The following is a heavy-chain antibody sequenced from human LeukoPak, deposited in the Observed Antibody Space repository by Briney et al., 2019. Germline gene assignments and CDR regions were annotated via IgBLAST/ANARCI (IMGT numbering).Heavy chain of an antibody. CDR2: IYYSGST. CDR3: ARDLSYGDAFDI. CDR1: GGSISSYY. J-gene: IGHJ3*02. V-gene: IGHV4-59*01. Sequence: PSETLSLTCTVSGGSISSYYWSWIRQPPGKGLEWIGYIYYSGSTNYNPSLKSRVTISVDTSKNQFSLKLSSVTAADTAVYYCARDLSYGDAFDIWGQGTMVTVSS. D-gene: IGHD5-18*01.